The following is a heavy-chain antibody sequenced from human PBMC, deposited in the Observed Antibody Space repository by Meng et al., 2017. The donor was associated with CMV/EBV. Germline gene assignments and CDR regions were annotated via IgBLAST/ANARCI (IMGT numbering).Heavy chain of an antibody. Sequence: KASGYTFTSYYMHWVRQAPGQGLEWMGIINPSGGSTSYAQKFQGRVTMTSDTSTSTVYMGLSSLRSEDTAVYYCARVLDYSNYWFDPWGQGTLVTVSS. CDR3: ARVLDYSNYWFDP. CDR1: GYTFTSYY. D-gene: IGHD4-11*01. J-gene: IGHJ5*02. CDR2: INPSGGST. V-gene: IGHV1-46*01.